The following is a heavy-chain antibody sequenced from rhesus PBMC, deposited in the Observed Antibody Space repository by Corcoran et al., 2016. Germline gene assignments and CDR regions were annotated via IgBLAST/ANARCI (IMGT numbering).Heavy chain of an antibody. J-gene: IGHJ4*01. V-gene: IGHV3S16*01. CDR1: GFTFSCYG. D-gene: IGHD1-38*01. CDR2: ISMASNYI. Sequence: EVQLVESGGGLVQPGGSLRLSCAASGFTFSCYGMSWVRKAPGKGREWVSSISMASNYINDADSVKGRCTSSRDNAKNSLSRQMNSLRAEDTAVYYCTSQSQYSWTYWGQGVLVTVSS. CDR3: TSQSQYSWTY.